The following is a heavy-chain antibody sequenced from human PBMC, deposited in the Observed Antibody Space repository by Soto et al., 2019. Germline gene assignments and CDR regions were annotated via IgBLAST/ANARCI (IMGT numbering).Heavy chain of an antibody. CDR3: AGDWGPYWFDP. J-gene: IGHJ5*02. CDR1: AGSFSRYY. V-gene: IGHV4-34*04. Sequence: SETLSLTCGVFAGSFSRYYWSWIRQPPGKGLEWIGEVNHSGSTNHNPSLKSRTTISQDTSKNQFSLEIHSVVPSDTAVYYCAGDWGPYWFDPWGQGILVTVSS. D-gene: IGHD7-27*01. CDR2: VNHSGST.